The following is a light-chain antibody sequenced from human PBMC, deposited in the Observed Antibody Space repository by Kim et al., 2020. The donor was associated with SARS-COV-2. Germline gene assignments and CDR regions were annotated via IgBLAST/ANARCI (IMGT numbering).Light chain of an antibody. CDR3: SSYTSSSTYV. V-gene: IGLV2-14*03. J-gene: IGLJ1*01. CDR1: SSDIGGYNY. CDR2: DVS. Sequence: PGQSITISCTGSSSDIGGYNYVSWYQQHPGKAPKLMIYDVSNRPSGVSNRFSGSKSGNTASLTISGLQAEDEADYFCSSYTSSSTYVFGTGTKVTVL.